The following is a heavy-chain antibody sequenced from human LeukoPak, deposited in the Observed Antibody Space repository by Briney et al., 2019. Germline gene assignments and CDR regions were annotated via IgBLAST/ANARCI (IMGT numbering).Heavy chain of an antibody. D-gene: IGHD3-22*01. J-gene: IGHJ4*02. Sequence: PGGSLRLSCAASGFTFSSYAMSWVRQAPGKGLEWVSAISGSGGSTNYADSVKGRFTISRDNSKNTLYLQMNSLRAEDTAVYYCAKVRGPERITMIVVVISDFDYWGQGTLVTVSS. V-gene: IGHV3-23*01. CDR1: GFTFSSYA. CDR3: AKVRGPERITMIVVVISDFDY. CDR2: ISGSGGST.